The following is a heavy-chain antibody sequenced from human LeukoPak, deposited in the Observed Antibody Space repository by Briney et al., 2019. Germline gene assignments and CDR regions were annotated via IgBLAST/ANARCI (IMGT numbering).Heavy chain of an antibody. V-gene: IGHV4-34*01. D-gene: IGHD3-3*01. CDR2: INHSGST. CDR1: GFAFSGYA. Sequence: GSLRLSCAGSGFAFSGYAMNWVRQPPGKGLEWIGEINHSGSTNYNPSLKSRVTISVDTSKNQFSLKLSSVTAADTAVYYCARARYDFWSGYYNGYWFDPWGQGTLVTVSS. J-gene: IGHJ5*02. CDR3: ARARYDFWSGYYNGYWFDP.